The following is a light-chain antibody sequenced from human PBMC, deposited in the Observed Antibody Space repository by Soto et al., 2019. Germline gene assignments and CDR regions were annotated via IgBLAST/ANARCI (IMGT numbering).Light chain of an antibody. CDR1: RSVMFSSNSKNA. Sequence: DIVMTQSPDSLDVSLGERATINCKSSRSVMFSSNSKNALAWNQQRPGQPPKLLFYWASTRESGVPDRFSGSGSGTDFTLTISALQAEDVAVYYCQQYFVTPPTFGGGTKVEIK. CDR2: WAS. J-gene: IGKJ4*01. CDR3: QQYFVTPPT. V-gene: IGKV4-1*01.